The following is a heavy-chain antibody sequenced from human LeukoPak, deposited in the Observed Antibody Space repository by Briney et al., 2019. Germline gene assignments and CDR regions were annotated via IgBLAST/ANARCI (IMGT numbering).Heavy chain of an antibody. Sequence: SGPTLVKPTQTLTLTCTFSGFSLSTNGMGVGWIRQPPGKALEWLALIFWDDDKHYSPSLKSRLTIMKDTFKNQVVLTMTNMDPVDTATYYCSHRHNLGVTGPVTTFDSWGQGALVTVSS. V-gene: IGHV2-5*02. CDR3: SHRHNLGVTGPVTTFDS. D-gene: IGHD2-21*02. J-gene: IGHJ5*01. CDR1: GFSLSTNGMG. CDR2: IFWDDDK.